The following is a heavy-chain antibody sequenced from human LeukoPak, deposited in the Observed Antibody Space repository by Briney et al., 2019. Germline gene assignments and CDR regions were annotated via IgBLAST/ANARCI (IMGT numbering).Heavy chain of an antibody. CDR3: ARDLAYSRLDY. D-gene: IGHD5-18*01. V-gene: IGHV3-7*01. Sequence: TGGSLRLSCAVSGLTFSSSWMDWVRQAPGKGLKWVASINPDGNKKYSADSVKGRFTISRDNAENSLYLQMNSLRVEDTAFYYCARDLAYSRLDYWGQGMLVTVSS. CDR1: GLTFSSSW. CDR2: INPDGNKK. J-gene: IGHJ4*02.